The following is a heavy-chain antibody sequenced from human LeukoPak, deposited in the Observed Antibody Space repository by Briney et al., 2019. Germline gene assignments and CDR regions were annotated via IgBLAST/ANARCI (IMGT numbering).Heavy chain of an antibody. CDR1: GFPFSSFE. Sequence: GGSLRLSCAASGFPFSSFEMKWVRQAPGKGLEWLSYISYCGSALSYAVSVQGRFTIARDNAKNSVDLQMDSLRAKDTAVYFCARGAGGRGNYLDYWGQGILVTVS. CDR2: ISYCGSAL. V-gene: IGHV3-48*03. J-gene: IGHJ4*02. CDR3: ARGAGGRGNYLDY. D-gene: IGHD2-21*01.